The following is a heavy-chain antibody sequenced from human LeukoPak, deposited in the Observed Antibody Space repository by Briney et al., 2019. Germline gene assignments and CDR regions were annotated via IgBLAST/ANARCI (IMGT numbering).Heavy chain of an antibody. CDR3: AKKMYTREWYGGLDY. J-gene: IGHJ4*02. CDR2: ISTSGGTT. V-gene: IGHV3-23*01. Sequence: GGSLRLSCAASGFTFSSYVMNWVRLAPGKGLEWVSVISTSGGTTYYADSVKGRFTMSRDNSKNTLYLQMNSLRAEDTAGYYCAKKMYTREWYGGLDYWGQGTVVTVSS. CDR1: GFTFSSYV. D-gene: IGHD3-3*01.